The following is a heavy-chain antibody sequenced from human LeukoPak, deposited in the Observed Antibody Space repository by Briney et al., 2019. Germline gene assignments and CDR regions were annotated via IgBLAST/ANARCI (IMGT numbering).Heavy chain of an antibody. D-gene: IGHD1-26*01. V-gene: IGHV3-23*01. CDR2: ISGSGGST. Sequence: GGSLRLSCAASGFTFSSYAMSWVRQAPGKGLEWVSAISGSGGSTYYADSVKGRFTIYRDNSKNTLYLQMNSLRAEDTAVYYCAKCPSSGSYRRGDYWGQGTLVTVSS. CDR3: AKCPSSGSYRRGDY. J-gene: IGHJ4*02. CDR1: GFTFSSYA.